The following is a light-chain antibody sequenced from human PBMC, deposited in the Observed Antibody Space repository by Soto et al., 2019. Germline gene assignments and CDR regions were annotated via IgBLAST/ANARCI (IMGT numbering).Light chain of an antibody. J-gene: IGLJ1*01. CDR3: SSYSSSSHYV. V-gene: IGLV2-14*01. Sequence: SALTQPASVSGSPGQSITISCTGTSSDVGGYNYVSWYQQHPGKAPKLMIYDVSNRPSGVSNRFSGSKSGNTASLTISGLQAEDEADFYCSSYSSSSHYVFGTGTKLTVL. CDR1: SSDVGGYNY. CDR2: DVS.